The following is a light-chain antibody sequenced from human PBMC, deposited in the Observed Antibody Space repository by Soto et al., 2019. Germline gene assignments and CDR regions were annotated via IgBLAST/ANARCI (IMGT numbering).Light chain of an antibody. CDR1: QSFSSTY. CDR2: GAS. CDR3: QQYGYSPWT. V-gene: IGKV3-20*01. Sequence: EIVLTQSPGTLSLSPGERATLSCRASQSFSSTYLAWYQQKPGQAPRLLIYGASSRATGIPDRFSGGGSGTEFTLTITRLEPADFALYYCQQYGYSPWTFGLGTKVEIK. J-gene: IGKJ1*01.